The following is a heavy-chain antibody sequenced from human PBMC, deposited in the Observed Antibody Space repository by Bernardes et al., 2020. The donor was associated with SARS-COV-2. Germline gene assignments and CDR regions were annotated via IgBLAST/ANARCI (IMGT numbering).Heavy chain of an antibody. V-gene: IGHV3-7*01. D-gene: IGHD3-9*01. CDR1: GFTFNNYW. CDR2: IKPDGSER. CDR3: ARDVGGTDWRFGFDV. Sequence: GSLRLSCAASGFTFNNYWMIWVRQAPGKGLEWVANIKPDGSERNYVDSVKGRFVISRDNAKKSLYLQMERLRAEDTAVYYCARDVGGTDWRFGFDVWGPGTMVHVSS. J-gene: IGHJ3*01.